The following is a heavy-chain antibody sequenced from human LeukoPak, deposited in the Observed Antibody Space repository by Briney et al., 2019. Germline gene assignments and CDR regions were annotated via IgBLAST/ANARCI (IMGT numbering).Heavy chain of an antibody. D-gene: IGHD3-22*01. V-gene: IGHV4-34*01. J-gene: IGHJ6*03. CDR1: GGSFSGYY. CDR3: ARGRQDVTMIVVVMTAVSYYLDV. Sequence: PSETLSLTCAVYGGSFSGYYWTWLRQTPEKGLEWIGERNPSGSTNYNQSLKSRVTISVDTSKNQFSLELSSVTASDTAVYYCARGRQDVTMIVVVMTAVSYYLDVWGKGTTVTVS. CDR2: RNPSGST.